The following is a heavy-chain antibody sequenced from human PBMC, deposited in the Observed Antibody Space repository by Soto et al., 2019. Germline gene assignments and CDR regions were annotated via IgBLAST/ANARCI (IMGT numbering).Heavy chain of an antibody. D-gene: IGHD3-10*01. J-gene: IGHJ6*02. V-gene: IGHV4-59*01. Sequence: SETLSLTCAVYGGSFSGYYWSWIRQPPGKGLEWIGYIYYSGSTYYNPSLKSRVTISVDTSKNQFSLKLSSVTAADTAVYYCAREGGGYGSGGPRGYYYYGMDVWGQGTTVTVPS. CDR1: GGSFSGYY. CDR2: IYYSGST. CDR3: AREGGGYGSGGPRGYYYYGMDV.